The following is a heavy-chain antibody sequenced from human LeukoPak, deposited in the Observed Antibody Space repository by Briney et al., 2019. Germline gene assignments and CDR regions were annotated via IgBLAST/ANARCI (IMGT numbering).Heavy chain of an antibody. CDR3: ARMSSHCSGGSCYAVFDY. CDR1: GGSISSYY. J-gene: IGHJ4*02. CDR2: IYTSGST. D-gene: IGHD2-15*01. Sequence: SETLSLTFTVSGGSISSYYWSWIRQPAGKGLEWIGRIYTSGSTNYNPSLKSRVTMSVDTSKNQFSLKLSSVTAADTAVYYCARMSSHCSGGSCYAVFDYWGQGTLVTVSS. V-gene: IGHV4-4*07.